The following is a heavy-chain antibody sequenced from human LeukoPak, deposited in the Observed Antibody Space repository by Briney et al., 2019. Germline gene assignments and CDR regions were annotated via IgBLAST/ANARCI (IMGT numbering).Heavy chain of an antibody. CDR2: IYSGGST. CDR1: GFTFSTSV. Sequence: GGSLRLSCATSGFTFSTSVMNWVRQAPGKGLEWVSVIYSGGSTYYADSVKGRFTISRDNSKNTLYLQMNSLRAEDTAVYYCVSDYWGQGTLVTVSS. J-gene: IGHJ4*02. V-gene: IGHV3-66*01. CDR3: VSDY.